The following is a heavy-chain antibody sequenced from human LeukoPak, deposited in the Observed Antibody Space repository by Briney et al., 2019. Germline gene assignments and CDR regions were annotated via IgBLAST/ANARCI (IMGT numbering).Heavy chain of an antibody. CDR1: GGTFSSYA. J-gene: IGHJ6*03. V-gene: IGHV1-69*06. D-gene: IGHD5-12*01. Sequence: ASVKVSCRASGGTFSSYAISWVRQAPGQGLEWMGGIIPIFGTANYAQKFQGRVTITADKSTSTAYMELSSLRSEDTAVYYCARVKGGYGSLYYMDVWGKGTTVTVSS. CDR3: ARVKGGYGSLYYMDV. CDR2: IIPIFGTA.